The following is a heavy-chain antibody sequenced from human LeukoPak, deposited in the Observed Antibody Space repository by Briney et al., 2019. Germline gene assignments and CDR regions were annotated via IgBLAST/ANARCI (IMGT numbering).Heavy chain of an antibody. Sequence: GGSLRLSCAASGFTFSGYAMRWVRQAPGKGLEWVSGIIGSGDDTYYADSVRGRFTISRDNSKNKLFLQMSSLRAEDTAVYYCAKRSGWYTPERRHDFWGQGTLVTVS. CDR3: AKRSGWYTPERRHDF. D-gene: IGHD6-19*01. V-gene: IGHV3-23*01. CDR1: GFTFSGYA. CDR2: IIGSGDDT. J-gene: IGHJ4*02.